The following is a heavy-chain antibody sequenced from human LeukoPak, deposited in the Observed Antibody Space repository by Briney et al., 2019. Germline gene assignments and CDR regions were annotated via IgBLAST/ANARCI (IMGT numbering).Heavy chain of an antibody. J-gene: IGHJ4*02. Sequence: ASVKVSCKASGYAFTGYYMHWVRQAPGQGLEWMGWINPNSGGTNYAQKFQGRVTMTRDTSISTAYMELSRLRSDDTAVYYCAGEGSLSYSSSSHFDYWGQGTLVTVSS. V-gene: IGHV1-2*02. CDR1: GYAFTGYY. D-gene: IGHD6-6*01. CDR2: INPNSGGT. CDR3: AGEGSLSYSSSSHFDY.